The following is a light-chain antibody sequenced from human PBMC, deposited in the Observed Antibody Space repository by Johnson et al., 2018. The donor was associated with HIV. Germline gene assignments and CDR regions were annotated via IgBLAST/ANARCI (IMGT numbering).Light chain of an antibody. Sequence: QSMLTQPPSVSAAPGQKVTISCSGSSSNIGNNYVSWYQQLPGTAPKLLMYENNKRPSGIPDRFSGSKSGTSATLGITGLQTGDEADYYCGTWATSLRTGFFGTGTKVTVL. CDR1: SSNIGNNY. CDR3: GTWATSLRTGF. CDR2: ENN. V-gene: IGLV1-51*02. J-gene: IGLJ1*01.